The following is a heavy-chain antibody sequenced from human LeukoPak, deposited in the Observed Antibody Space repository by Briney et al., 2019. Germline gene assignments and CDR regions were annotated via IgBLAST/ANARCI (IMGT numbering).Heavy chain of an antibody. CDR1: GYTFTSYG. CDR3: AREPLKKSRRPFDP. Sequence: ASVKVSCKASGYTFTSYGISWVRQAPGQGLEWMGWISPNSGGTNYAQKFQGRVTMTRDTSISTAYMELSRLRSDDTAVYYCAREPLKKSRRPFDPWGQGTLVTVSS. V-gene: IGHV1-2*02. D-gene: IGHD1-14*01. J-gene: IGHJ5*02. CDR2: ISPNSGGT.